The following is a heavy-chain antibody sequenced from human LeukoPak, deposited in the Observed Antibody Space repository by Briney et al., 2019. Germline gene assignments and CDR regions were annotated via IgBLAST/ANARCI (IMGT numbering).Heavy chain of an antibody. CDR1: GFTFSSYE. Sequence: PGGSLRLSCAASGFTFSSYEMNWVRQAPGKGLEWVSYISGSGYPIHYADSVKGRFTISRDNAKNSLYLQMNSLRAEDTAIYYCARVRGLEWLLKHLDSWGQGTLVTVSS. D-gene: IGHD3-3*01. V-gene: IGHV3-48*03. CDR2: ISGSGYPI. CDR3: ARVRGLEWLLKHLDS. J-gene: IGHJ4*02.